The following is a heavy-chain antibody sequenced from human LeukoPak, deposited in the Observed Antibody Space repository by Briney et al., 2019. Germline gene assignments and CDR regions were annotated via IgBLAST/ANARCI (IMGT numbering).Heavy chain of an antibody. J-gene: IGHJ4*02. CDR2: IFDSGTTNYNPST. CDR3: ARGGVTTIAQYDY. V-gene: IGHV4-59*01. CDR1: GGSIISYF. Sequence: SETLSLTCTASGGSIISYFWSWIRQPPGKGPEWIGYIFDSGTTNYNPSTNYNPSLKSRVTVSLDTSKNHFSLKLSSVTAADTAVYFCARGGVTTIAQYDYWGQGILVTVSS. D-gene: IGHD5-12*01.